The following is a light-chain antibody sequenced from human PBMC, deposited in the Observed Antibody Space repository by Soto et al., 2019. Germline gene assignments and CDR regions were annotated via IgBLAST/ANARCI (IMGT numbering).Light chain of an antibody. Sequence: DIQLTQSPSFLSASVGDRVTISCRASQGISDYLAWYQQKPGKAPKLLIYAASTLQSGVPSRFSGSASGTEFILTISSLQPEDFATYFCQPFNAYPLTFGGGTMVEIK. CDR3: QPFNAYPLT. V-gene: IGKV1-9*01. CDR1: QGISDY. CDR2: AAS. J-gene: IGKJ4*01.